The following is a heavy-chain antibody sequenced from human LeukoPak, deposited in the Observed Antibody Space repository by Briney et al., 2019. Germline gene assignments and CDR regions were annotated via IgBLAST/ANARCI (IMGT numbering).Heavy chain of an antibody. CDR3: TRTRDYFATTRYFDY. CDR1: GYMFSSYY. Sequence: ASVKVSCKASGYMFSSYYMTWVRQAPGQELEWMGWISGYNAKTNYAQKFQGRVTMTTDTSTRTAYLELRSLSSDDTAVYYCTRTRDYFATTRYFDYWGQGTLVTVSS. V-gene: IGHV1-18*01. J-gene: IGHJ4*02. D-gene: IGHD1-26*01. CDR2: ISGYNAKT.